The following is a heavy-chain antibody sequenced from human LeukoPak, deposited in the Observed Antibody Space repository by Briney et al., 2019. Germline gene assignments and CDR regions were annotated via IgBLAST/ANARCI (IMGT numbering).Heavy chain of an antibody. CDR2: IHYSGST. CDR3: ARTSGSYYDFDY. Sequence: SETLSLTCTVSGGSISSSSYYWGWIRQPPGKGLEWIGSIHYSGSTYYNPSLKSRVTISVDTSKNQFSLKLSSVTAADTAVYYCARTSGSYYDFDYWGQGTLVTVSS. CDR1: GGSISSSSYY. J-gene: IGHJ4*02. V-gene: IGHV4-39*07. D-gene: IGHD1-26*01.